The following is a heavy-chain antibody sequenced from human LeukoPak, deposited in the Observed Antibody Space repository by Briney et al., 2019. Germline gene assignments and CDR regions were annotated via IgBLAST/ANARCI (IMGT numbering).Heavy chain of an antibody. CDR2: IIPIFGTA. D-gene: IGHD5-18*01. CDR3: ARDRGYSYGSLGY. J-gene: IGHJ4*02. CDR1: GGTFSSYA. V-gene: IGHV1-69*05. Sequence: SVKVSCKASGGTFSSYAISWVRQAPGQGLEWMGGIIPIFGTASYAQKFQGRVTMTRDMSTSTVYMELSSLRSEDTAVYYCARDRGYSYGSLGYWGQGTLVTVSS.